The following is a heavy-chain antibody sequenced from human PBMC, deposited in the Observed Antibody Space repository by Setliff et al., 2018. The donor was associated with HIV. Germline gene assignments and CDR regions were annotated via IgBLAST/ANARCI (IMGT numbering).Heavy chain of an antibody. CDR2: INHSGST. V-gene: IGHV4-39*07. Sequence: SETLSLTCTVSGGSISSSSYYWGWIRQPPGKGLEWIGEINHSGSTNYNPSLKSRVTILGDTSKNQFSLKLSSVTAADTAVYYCNIYYYYYMDVWGKGTTVTVSS. J-gene: IGHJ6*03. CDR3: NIYYYYYMDV. CDR1: GGSISSSSYY.